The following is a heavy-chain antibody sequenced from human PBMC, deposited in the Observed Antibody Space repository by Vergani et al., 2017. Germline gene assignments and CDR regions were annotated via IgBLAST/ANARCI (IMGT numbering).Heavy chain of an antibody. Sequence: QVQLVQSGAEVKKPGASVKVSCKASGYTFTSYYMHWVRQAPGQGLEWMGIINPSGGSTSYAKKFQGRVTMTRDTSTSTVYMELSSLRSEDTAVYYCASVGYCSGGSCYGTAWGQGTLVTVSS. CDR3: ASVGYCSGGSCYGTA. D-gene: IGHD2-15*01. J-gene: IGHJ5*02. CDR2: INPSGGST. V-gene: IGHV1-46*01. CDR1: GYTFTSYY.